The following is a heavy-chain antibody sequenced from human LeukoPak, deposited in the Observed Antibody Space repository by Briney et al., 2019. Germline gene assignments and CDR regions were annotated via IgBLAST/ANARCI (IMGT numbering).Heavy chain of an antibody. CDR1: GFTLCSYG. Sequence: GGSLRLSCAASGFTLCSYGMSWVRQAPGKGLEWVSTISGGSTYYADSVKGRFTISRDNSKNTLYLQMSSLRAEDTALYYCAKFAGSSGSEGDDYWGQGTLVTVSS. J-gene: IGHJ4*02. D-gene: IGHD3-22*01. CDR3: AKFAGSSGSEGDDY. CDR2: ISGGST. V-gene: IGHV3-23*01.